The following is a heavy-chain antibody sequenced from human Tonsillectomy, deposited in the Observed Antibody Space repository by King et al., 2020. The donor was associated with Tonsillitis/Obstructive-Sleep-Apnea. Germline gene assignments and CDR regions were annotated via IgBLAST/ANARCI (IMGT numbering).Heavy chain of an antibody. J-gene: IGHJ4*02. D-gene: IGHD5-24*01. Sequence: QLQESGPGLMKPSETLSLTCTVSGHSIRSSTYYWGWIRQPPGKGLEWIGTIYYTGSTYYNPSLKSRVTISVDTSKNQFSLKLSSVTAADTAVYFCARHVRDGYGTNFDYWGQGTLVTVSS. CDR1: GHSIRSSTYY. CDR3: ARHVRDGYGTNFDY. CDR2: IYYTGST. V-gene: IGHV4-39*01.